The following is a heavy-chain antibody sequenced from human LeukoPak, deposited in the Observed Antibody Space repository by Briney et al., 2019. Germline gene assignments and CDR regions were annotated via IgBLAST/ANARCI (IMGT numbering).Heavy chain of an antibody. J-gene: IGHJ5*02. CDR2: IYHSGST. CDR1: GYSISSGYY. V-gene: IGHV4-38-2*01. D-gene: IGHD3-10*01. CDR3: ARGKMVRGVTHHYRPYNWFDP. Sequence: SETLSLTCAVSGYSISSGYYWGWIRQPPGKGLEWIGSIYHSGSTYYNLSLKSRVTISVDTSKNQFSLKLSSVTAADTAVYYCARGKMVRGVTHHYRPYNWFDPWGQGTLVTVSS.